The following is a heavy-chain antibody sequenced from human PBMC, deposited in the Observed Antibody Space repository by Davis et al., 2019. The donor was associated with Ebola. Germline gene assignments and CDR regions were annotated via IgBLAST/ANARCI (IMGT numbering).Heavy chain of an antibody. D-gene: IGHD6-13*01. CDR3: ARGVKQLVSNWFDP. J-gene: IGHJ5*02. Sequence: SETLSLTCAVPGGSISSGGYSWSWIRQPPGKGLEWIGYIYHSGSTYYNPSLKSRVTISVDRSKNQFSLKLSSVTAADTAVYYCARGVKQLVSNWFDPWGQGTLVTVSS. V-gene: IGHV4-30-2*01. CDR1: GGSISSGGYS. CDR2: IYHSGST.